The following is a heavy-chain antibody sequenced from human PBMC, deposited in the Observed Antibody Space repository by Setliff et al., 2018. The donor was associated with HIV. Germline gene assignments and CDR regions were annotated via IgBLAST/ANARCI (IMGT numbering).Heavy chain of an antibody. D-gene: IGHD3-22*01. V-gene: IGHV4-34*01. CDR3: ARRSLEYYYDSSATGAFDI. J-gene: IGHJ3*02. CDR1: SGSFSGYR. Sequence: LSLTCAVYSGSFSGYRWTWIRQPPGKGLEWIGEINHRGSTTYNPSLRSRVTISVDTSKNQFSLKLNSVTAADTAVYYCARRSLEYYYDSSATGAFDIWGQGTMVTVSS. CDR2: INHRGST.